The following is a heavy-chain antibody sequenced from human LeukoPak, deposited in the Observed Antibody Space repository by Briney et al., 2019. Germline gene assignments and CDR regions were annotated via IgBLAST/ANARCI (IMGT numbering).Heavy chain of an antibody. D-gene: IGHD4-23*01. Sequence: GGSLRLSCAASGFTFSSYWMHWVRQAPGKGMVWISRINSDGSGTSYADSVKGRFTISRDNAKNTLYLQMNSLRAEDTAVYYCARADDGANSWVNYWGQGTLVTVSS. V-gene: IGHV3-74*01. J-gene: IGHJ4*02. CDR1: GFTFSSYW. CDR3: ARADDGANSWVNY. CDR2: INSDGSGT.